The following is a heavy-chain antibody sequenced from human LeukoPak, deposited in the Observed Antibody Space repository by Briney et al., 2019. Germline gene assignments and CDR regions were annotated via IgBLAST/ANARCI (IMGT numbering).Heavy chain of an antibody. CDR2: IYSGGST. Sequence: GGSLRLSCAASGFTVSSNYMSWVRQAPGKGLEWVSVIYSGGSTYYADSVKGRFTISRDNSKNTLYLQMNSLRAEDTAVYYCARDLRSARGSFTTEDIWGQGTMVTVSS. J-gene: IGHJ3*02. CDR1: GFTVSSNY. V-gene: IGHV3-53*01. D-gene: IGHD1-26*01. CDR3: ARDLRSARGSFTTEDI.